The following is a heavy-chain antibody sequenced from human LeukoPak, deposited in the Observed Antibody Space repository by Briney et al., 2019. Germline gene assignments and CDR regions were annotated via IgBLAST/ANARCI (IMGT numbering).Heavy chain of an antibody. D-gene: IGHD6-13*01. CDR1: GGSISSRSYY. V-gene: IGHV4-39*01. CDR3: AMHTVIASSWSLDY. Sequence: SETLSLTCSVSGGSISSRSYYWGWILNPPGKGLESIASIYYSGNTYNNPSLKSRVPISVDTSKNQLSLKLTPVTAADTAVYYCAMHTVIASSWSLDYWGQGTLVTVSS. J-gene: IGHJ4*02. CDR2: IYYSGNT.